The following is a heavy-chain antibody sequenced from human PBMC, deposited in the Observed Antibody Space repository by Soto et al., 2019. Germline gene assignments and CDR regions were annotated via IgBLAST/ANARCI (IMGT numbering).Heavy chain of an antibody. Sequence: QITLKESGPTLVKPTQTLTLICTFSGFSLSTSGVGVGWIRQPPGKALEWLALIYWDDDKRYSPSLKSRLTITKDTSKNQVVLTMTNMDPVDTATYYCAHRGAAAVHFNYWGQGTLVTVSS. V-gene: IGHV2-5*02. J-gene: IGHJ4*02. CDR2: IYWDDDK. CDR1: GFSLSTSGVG. D-gene: IGHD6-13*01. CDR3: AHRGAAAVHFNY.